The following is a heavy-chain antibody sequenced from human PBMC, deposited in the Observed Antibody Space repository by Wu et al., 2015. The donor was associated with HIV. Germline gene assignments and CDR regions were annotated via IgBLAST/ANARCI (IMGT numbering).Heavy chain of an antibody. CDR2: MNPKSGNT. Sequence: VQLVQSGGEVKKPGASLKVSCKASGYTFTSYDINWVRQATGQGLEWMGWMNPKSGNTGYAQKFQGRVTMTRNTSITTAYMELRSLRSDDTAIYYCARAYYYDYTGYQRADAFDIWGQGTMVTVSS. CDR3: ARAYYYDYTGYQRADAFDI. J-gene: IGHJ3*02. CDR1: GYTFTSYD. D-gene: IGHD3-22*01. V-gene: IGHV1-8*01.